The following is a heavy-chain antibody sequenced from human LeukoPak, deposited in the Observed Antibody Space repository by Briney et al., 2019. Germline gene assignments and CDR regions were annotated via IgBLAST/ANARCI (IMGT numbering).Heavy chain of an antibody. V-gene: IGHV5-51*01. J-gene: IGHJ4*02. D-gene: IGHD3-16*01. Sequence: GESLKISCTGSGYNFTIYWIGWVRQMPGKGLEWMGTIYPGDSDIRYSPSFRGQVTISVDKSISTAYLQWSSLKASDTAMYYCARRRGGGIDDYWGQGTLATVSS. CDR2: IYPGDSDI. CDR3: ARRRGGGIDDY. CDR1: GYNFTIYW.